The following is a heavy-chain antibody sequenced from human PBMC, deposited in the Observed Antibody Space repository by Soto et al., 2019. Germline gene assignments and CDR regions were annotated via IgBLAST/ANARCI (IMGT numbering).Heavy chain of an antibody. V-gene: IGHV2-5*02. CDR2: IYWDDDK. Sequence: QITLKESGPTLVKPTQTLTLTCTFSGFSLSTSGVGVGWIRQPPGKALEWLALIYWDDDKRYSPSLKSRLTITKATSXXQXVXXMTNMDPVDTATYYCALNLGYCSGGSCYLPNYFDYWGQGTLVTVSS. CDR3: ALNLGYCSGGSCYLPNYFDY. CDR1: GFSLSTSGVG. J-gene: IGHJ4*02. D-gene: IGHD2-15*01.